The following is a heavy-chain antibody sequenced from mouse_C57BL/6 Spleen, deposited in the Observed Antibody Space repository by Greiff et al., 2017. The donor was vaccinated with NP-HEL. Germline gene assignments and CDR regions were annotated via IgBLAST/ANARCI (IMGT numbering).Heavy chain of an antibody. J-gene: IGHJ4*01. CDR3: ERGYGGGDMSDDMDY. V-gene: IGHV1-15*01. CDR1: GYTFTDYE. CDR2: IDPETGGT. Sequence: VHLVESGAELVRPGASVTLSCKASGYTFTDYEMHWVKQTPVHGLEWIGAIDPETGGTAYNQKFKGKAILTADKSSSTAYMELRSLTSEDPAVFYGERGYGGGDMSDDMDYWGEGTSVTVSS. D-gene: IGHD1-1*02.